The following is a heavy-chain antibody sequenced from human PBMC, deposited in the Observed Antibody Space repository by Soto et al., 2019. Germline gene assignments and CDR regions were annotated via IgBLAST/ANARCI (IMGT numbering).Heavy chain of an antibody. CDR1: GGTFSSYA. CDR2: IIPIFGTA. CDR3: ARDLIFYYDSSAVNCFDL. V-gene: IGHV1-69*13. J-gene: IGHJ5*02. D-gene: IGHD3-22*01. Sequence: SVKVSCKASGGTFSSYAISWVRQAPGQGLEWMGGIIPIFGTANYAQKFQGRVTVTADESTSTAYMELSSLRSEDTAVYYCARDLIFYYDSSAVNCFDLWGQGTLVTLFS.